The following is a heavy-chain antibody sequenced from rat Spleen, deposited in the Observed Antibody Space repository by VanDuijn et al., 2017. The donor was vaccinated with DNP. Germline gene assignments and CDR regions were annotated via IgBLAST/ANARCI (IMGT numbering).Heavy chain of an antibody. CDR1: GFSLTSYG. CDR2: MSSGGST. Sequence: QVQLKESGPGLVQPSQTLSLTCTVSGFSLTSYGVSWVRQPPGKGLEWIAAMSSGGSTNYNSALKSRLSISRDTSKSQVFLKMNSLQTEDTAMCFCARYYGYNYYAMDAWGQGTSVTVSS. V-gene: IGHV2S8*01. D-gene: IGHD1-9*01. J-gene: IGHJ4*01. CDR3: ARYYGYNYYAMDA.